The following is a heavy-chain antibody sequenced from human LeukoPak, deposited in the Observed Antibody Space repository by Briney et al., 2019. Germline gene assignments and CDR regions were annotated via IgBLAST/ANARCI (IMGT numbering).Heavy chain of an antibody. CDR3: AKDAVASTSPNKYFQH. D-gene: IGHD6-19*01. V-gene: IGHV3-23*01. J-gene: IGHJ1*01. CDR2: ISGSGGST. CDR1: GFTFSSYA. Sequence: GGSLRLSCEASGFTFSSYAMSWVRQDPGKGLEWVSAISGSGGSTYYADSVKGRFTISRDNSKNTLYLQMNGLRAEDTAVYYCAKDAVASTSPNKYFQHWGQGTLVTVSS.